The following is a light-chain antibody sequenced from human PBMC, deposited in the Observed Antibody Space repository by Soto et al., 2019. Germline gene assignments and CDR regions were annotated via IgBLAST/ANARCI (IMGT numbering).Light chain of an antibody. V-gene: IGKV3-15*01. CDR2: GAS. CDR3: QQYNNWPRT. CDR1: QSVSSN. Sequence: EILMTQSPATLSVSPGERVTLSCRASQSVSSNLAWYQQKPGQAPRLLIYGASTRATGIPARFSGSGSGTEFTLTISSLQSEDFAVYYCQQYNNWPRTFGQGTRWISN. J-gene: IGKJ1*01.